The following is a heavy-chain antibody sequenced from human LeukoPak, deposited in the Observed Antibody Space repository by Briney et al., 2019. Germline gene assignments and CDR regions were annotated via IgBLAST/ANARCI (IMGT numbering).Heavy chain of an antibody. CDR1: GFSFSVYW. D-gene: IGHD4-23*01. V-gene: IGHV3-7*01. CDR3: ARDYGGSSPFDY. CDR2: INQDGSEE. Sequence: SGGSLRLSCAASGFSFSVYWMSWVRQAPRKGLEWVANINQDGSEEYYVDSVKGRFTISRDNAENSLYLQMNSLRAEDTAVYYCARDYGGSSPFDYWGQGTLVTVSS. J-gene: IGHJ4*02.